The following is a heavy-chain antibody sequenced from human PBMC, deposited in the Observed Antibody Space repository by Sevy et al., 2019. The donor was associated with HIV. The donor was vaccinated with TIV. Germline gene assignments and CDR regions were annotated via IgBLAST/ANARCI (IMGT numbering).Heavy chain of an antibody. V-gene: IGHV3-23*01. Sequence: GGSLRLSCAASGFTFSSYAMSWVRQAPGKGLEWVSAISGSGGSTYYEDSVKGGFTISRATSKNTLYLQMNSLRAEDMAVYYCAKDWYYYDSSGYYYYPYFDYWGQGTLVTVSS. CDR3: AKDWYYYDSSGYYYYPYFDY. CDR2: ISGSGGST. J-gene: IGHJ4*02. D-gene: IGHD3-22*01. CDR1: GFTFSSYA.